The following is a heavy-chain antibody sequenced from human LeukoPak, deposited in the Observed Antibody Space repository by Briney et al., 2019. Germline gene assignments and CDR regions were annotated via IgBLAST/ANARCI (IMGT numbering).Heavy chain of an antibody. CDR1: GYTFTSYD. CDR3: AREIRSSSTPTFDY. CDR2: INPNSGGT. V-gene: IGHV1-2*02. D-gene: IGHD6-6*01. J-gene: IGHJ4*02. Sequence: ASVKVSCKASGYTFTSYDINWVRQATGQGLEWMGWINPNSGGTNYAQKFQGRVTMTRDTSISTAYMELSRLRSDDTAVYYCAREIRSSSTPTFDYWGQGTLVTVSS.